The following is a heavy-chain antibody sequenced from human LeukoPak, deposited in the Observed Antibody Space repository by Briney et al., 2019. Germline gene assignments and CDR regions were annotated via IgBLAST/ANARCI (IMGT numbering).Heavy chain of an antibody. CDR1: GGSISISNSSW. CDR2: ICHTGST. J-gene: IGHJ3*02. V-gene: IGHV4-4*02. Sequence: SETLSLTCAVSGGSISISNSSWWSWVRQPPGKGLEWIGEICHTGSTNYNPSLKSRVTISVDSSKNQFSLKLSSVTAADTAVYYCAALGSDGFNFLAFDIWGQGTMVSVSS. CDR3: AALGSDGFNFLAFDI. D-gene: IGHD5-24*01.